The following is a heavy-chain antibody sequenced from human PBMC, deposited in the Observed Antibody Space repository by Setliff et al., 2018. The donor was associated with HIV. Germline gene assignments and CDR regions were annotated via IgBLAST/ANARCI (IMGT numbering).Heavy chain of an antibody. J-gene: IGHJ3*02. CDR1: GYTFTGYY. CDR3: ARDLKSGSYSPGAFDI. D-gene: IGHD3-10*01. V-gene: IGHV1-2*06. CDR2: INPNSGGT. Sequence: ASVKVSCKASGYTFTGYYIHWVRQAPGQGLEWMGRINPNSGGTNYAQKFQGRVTMTRDTSISTAYMELSSLRSDDTAVYYCARDLKSGSYSPGAFDIWGQGTMVTVSS.